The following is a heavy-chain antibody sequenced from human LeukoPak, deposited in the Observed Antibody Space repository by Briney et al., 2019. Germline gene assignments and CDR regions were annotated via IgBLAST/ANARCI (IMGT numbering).Heavy chain of an antibody. Sequence: GGSLRLSCAASGFTFSDYYMSWIRQAPGKGLEWVSYISSSGSTIYYADSVKGRFTISRDNSKNTLYLQMNSLRAEDTAVYYCARANYCSGGSCYSVVYFDYWGQGTLVTVSS. D-gene: IGHD2-15*01. CDR2: ISSSGSTI. J-gene: IGHJ4*02. CDR3: ARANYCSGGSCYSVVYFDY. V-gene: IGHV3-11*04. CDR1: GFTFSDYY.